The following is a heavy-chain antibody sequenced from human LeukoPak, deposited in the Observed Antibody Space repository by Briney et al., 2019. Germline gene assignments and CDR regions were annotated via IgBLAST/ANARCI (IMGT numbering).Heavy chain of an antibody. J-gene: IGHJ4*02. V-gene: IGHV3-48*01. CDR1: GFTFSSYS. CDR3: AKLREYASGYFDY. CDR2: ISSSSSTI. Sequence: PGGSLRLSCAASGFTFSSYSMNWVRQAPGKGLEWVSYISSSSSTIYYADSVKGRFTISRDNSKNTPYLQMNSLRAEDTAVYYCAKLREYASGYFDYWGQGTLVTVSS. D-gene: IGHD3-16*01.